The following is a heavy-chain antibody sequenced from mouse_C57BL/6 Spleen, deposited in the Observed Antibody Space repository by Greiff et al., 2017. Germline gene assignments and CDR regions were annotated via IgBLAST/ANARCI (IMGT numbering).Heavy chain of an antibody. CDR1: GYTFTSYW. Sequence: QVQLQQPGAELVKPGASVKLSCKASGYTFTSYWMHWVKQRPGRGLEWIGRIDPNSGGTKYNEQFKSKATLTVDKPSSTAYMQLSRLTSEYSAVYSGARAGYYVAYYAMDYWGQGASVTVAS. CDR3: ARAGYYVAYYAMDY. D-gene: IGHD1-1*01. CDR2: IDPNSGGT. J-gene: IGHJ4*01. V-gene: IGHV1-72*01.